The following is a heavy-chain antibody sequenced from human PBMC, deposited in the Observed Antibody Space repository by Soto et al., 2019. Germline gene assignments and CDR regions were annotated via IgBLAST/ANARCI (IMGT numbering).Heavy chain of an antibody. Sequence: SETLSLTCAVYGGSFSGYYWSWIRQPPGKGLEWIGEINHSGSTNYNPSLKSRVTISVDTSKNQFSLKLSSVTAADTAVYYCARRGRPLSDYWGQGTLVTVSS. CDR1: GGSFSGYY. J-gene: IGHJ4*02. CDR3: ARRGRPLSDY. D-gene: IGHD3-10*01. V-gene: IGHV4-34*01. CDR2: INHSGST.